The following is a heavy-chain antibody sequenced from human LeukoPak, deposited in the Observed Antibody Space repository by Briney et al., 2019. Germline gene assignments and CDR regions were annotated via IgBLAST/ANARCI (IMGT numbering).Heavy chain of an antibody. Sequence: ASVKVSCKASGYTFTSYGISWVRQAPGQGLEWMGWISAYNGNTNYAQKLQGRVTMITDTSTRTAYMELRSLRSDDTAVYYCARDHMSGYDYPGGQIDYWGQGTLVTVSS. CDR2: ISAYNGNT. J-gene: IGHJ4*02. D-gene: IGHD5-12*01. CDR3: ARDHMSGYDYPGGQIDY. CDR1: GYTFTSYG. V-gene: IGHV1-18*01.